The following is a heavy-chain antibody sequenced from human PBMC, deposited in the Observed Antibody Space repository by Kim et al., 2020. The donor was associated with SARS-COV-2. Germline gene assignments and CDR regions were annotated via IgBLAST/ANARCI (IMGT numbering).Heavy chain of an antibody. Sequence: GGSLRLSCAASGFTFSSYAMHWVRQAPGKGLEWVGVISYDGSTKYYADSVKGRFTISRDNSKNTLYLQMNSLRAEDTAVYYCARAGGGWDLYGWDLGG. CDR1: GFTFSSYA. V-gene: IGHV3-30-3*01. CDR2: ISYDGSTK. CDR3: ARAGGGWDLYGWDL. D-gene: IGHD6-19*01. J-gene: IGHJ6*02.